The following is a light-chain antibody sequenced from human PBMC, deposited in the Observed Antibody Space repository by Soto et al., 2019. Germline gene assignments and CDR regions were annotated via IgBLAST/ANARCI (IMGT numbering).Light chain of an antibody. CDR1: SSEIGAYNY. CDR3: SSYTSSSTYV. Sequence: QSVLTQPASVYGAPGQSITISCTGNSSEIGAYNYVSCYQQHPGKAPKLMIYDVSNRPSGVFNRFSGSKSGNTASLTISGLQAEDEADYYCSSYTSSSTYVFGTGTKVTVL. CDR2: DVS. V-gene: IGLV2-14*01. J-gene: IGLJ1*01.